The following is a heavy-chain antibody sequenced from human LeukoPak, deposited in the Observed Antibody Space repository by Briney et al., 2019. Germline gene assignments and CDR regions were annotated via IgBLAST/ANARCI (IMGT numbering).Heavy chain of an antibody. D-gene: IGHD5-24*01. J-gene: IGHJ4*02. CDR1: GFTFDDYA. CDR3: AKDIGDGYNAFDY. CDR2: ISWNSGSI. V-gene: IGHV3-9*01. Sequence: GGSLRLSCAASGFTFDDYAMHWVRQAPGKGLEWVSGISWNSGSIGYADSVKGRFTISRDNAKNSLYLQMNSLRAEDTALYHCAKDIGDGYNAFDYWGQGTLVTVSS.